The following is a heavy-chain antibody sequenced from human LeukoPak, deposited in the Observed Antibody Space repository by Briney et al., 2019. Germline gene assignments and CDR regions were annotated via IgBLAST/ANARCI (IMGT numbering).Heavy chain of an antibody. V-gene: IGHV3-23*01. Sequence: PGGSLRLSCAASGFTFSSYAMSWVRQAPGKGLEWVSAISGSGGSTYYADPVKGRFTISRDNSKNTLYLQMNSLRAEDTAVYYCAKDRDRTQWLRSFDYWGQGTLVTVSS. CDR3: AKDRDRTQWLRSFDY. CDR1: GFTFSSYA. CDR2: ISGSGGST. D-gene: IGHD6-19*01. J-gene: IGHJ4*02.